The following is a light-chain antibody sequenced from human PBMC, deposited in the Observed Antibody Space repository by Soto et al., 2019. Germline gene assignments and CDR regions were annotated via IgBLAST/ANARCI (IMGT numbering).Light chain of an antibody. CDR1: SSDVGGYDY. J-gene: IGLJ7*01. CDR3: SSYTHPYPVV. V-gene: IGLV2-11*01. CDR2: DVS. Sequence: QSALTQPRSVSGSPGHSVTISCTGTSSDVGGYDYVSWYQHCPGKAPRLMIYDVSKRPSGVPDRFSGSKSTNTASLTITGLQTEDEAVYHCSSYTHPYPVVFGGGTQLTVL.